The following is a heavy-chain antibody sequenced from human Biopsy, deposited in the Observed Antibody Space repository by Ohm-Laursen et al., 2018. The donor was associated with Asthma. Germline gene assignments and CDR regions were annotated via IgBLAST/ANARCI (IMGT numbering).Heavy chain of an antibody. CDR3: ARDLGTTRMDV. V-gene: IGHV3-33*01. D-gene: IGHD1-1*01. Sequence: SLRLSCSASGFTFSSYGIHWVRQAPGKGLEWVAVIWYDGGYKDNVDSVKGRSTISRDNSKNTLYLQMNSLRAEDTAVYYCARDLGTTRMDVWGQGTTVTVSS. CDR1: GFTFSSYG. CDR2: IWYDGGYK. J-gene: IGHJ6*02.